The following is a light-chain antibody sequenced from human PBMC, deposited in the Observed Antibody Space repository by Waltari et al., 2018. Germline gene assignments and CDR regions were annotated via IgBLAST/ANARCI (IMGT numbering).Light chain of an antibody. V-gene: IGLV1-44*01. J-gene: IGLJ1*01. Sequence: QSVLTQPPSASGTPGQRVTISCSGSSSNIESNTVNWYQQLPGTAPRVLIYDNHQRPSGGPDRFSGSKSGTSASLAIRGLQSEDEADYYCAAWDDSLNGYVFGTGTKVTVL. CDR2: DNH. CDR3: AAWDDSLNGYV. CDR1: SSNIESNT.